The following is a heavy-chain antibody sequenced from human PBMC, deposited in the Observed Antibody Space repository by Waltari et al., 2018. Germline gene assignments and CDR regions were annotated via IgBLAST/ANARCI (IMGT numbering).Heavy chain of an antibody. D-gene: IGHD1-1*01. CDR1: GSTFTKSG. V-gene: IGHV1-18*01. CDR2: LSAFNGHT. CDR3: AKAARLWNDVLWHFDL. Sequence: QVQLVQSGAKGKQRGASVRVACKASGSTFTKSGIPWVRRAPGQGLEWMGWLSAFNGHTNYAQKFQGRLTMTRDPPPTTAYMDLTSLTSDDTAVYFCAKAARLWNDVLWHFDLWGRGTLVTVSS. J-gene: IGHJ2*01.